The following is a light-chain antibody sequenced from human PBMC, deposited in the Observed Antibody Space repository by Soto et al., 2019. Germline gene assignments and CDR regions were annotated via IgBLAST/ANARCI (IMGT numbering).Light chain of an antibody. CDR2: EVT. Sequence: QSALTQPASVSGSPGQSITISCTGTSNDIGGFNYVSWYQHHPGKAPKLIISEVTKRHSGISHRFSGSKSGNTAYLTIFGLQAEDEDDYYCSSFTRSTAVVFGGGTKVTVL. CDR1: SNDIGGFNY. V-gene: IGLV2-14*01. J-gene: IGLJ2*01. CDR3: SSFTRSTAVV.